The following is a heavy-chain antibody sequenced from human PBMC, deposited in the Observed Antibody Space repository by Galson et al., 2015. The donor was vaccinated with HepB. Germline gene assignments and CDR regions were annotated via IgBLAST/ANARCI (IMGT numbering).Heavy chain of an antibody. J-gene: IGHJ1*01. Sequence: SLRLSCAASGFTFSSYWMSWVRQAPGKGLEWVANIKQDGSEKHYADSVKGRFTISRDNVKNSLYLQMSSLRAEDTAVYYCARGGIPITMRGCFQDWGQGTLVTVSS. D-gene: IGHD3-22*01. CDR1: GFTFSSYW. V-gene: IGHV3-7*01. CDR2: IKQDGSEK. CDR3: ARGGIPITMRGCFQD.